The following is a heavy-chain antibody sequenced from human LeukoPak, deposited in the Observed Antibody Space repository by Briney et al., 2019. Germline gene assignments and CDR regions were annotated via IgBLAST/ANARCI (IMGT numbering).Heavy chain of an antibody. J-gene: IGHJ4*02. Sequence: PSETLSLTCTVSGGSISSGGYYWSWIRQPPGKGLEWIGYIYHSGSTYYNPSLKSRVTISVDRSKNQFSLKLSSVTAADTAVYYCARYGEMATIQVYWGQGTLVTVSS. CDR2: IYHSGST. CDR3: ARYGEMATIQVY. D-gene: IGHD5-24*01. CDR1: GGSISSGGYY. V-gene: IGHV4-30-2*01.